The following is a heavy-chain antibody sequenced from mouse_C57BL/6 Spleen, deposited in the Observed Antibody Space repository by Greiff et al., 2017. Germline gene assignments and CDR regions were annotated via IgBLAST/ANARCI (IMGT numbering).Heavy chain of an antibody. CDR3: ERQAWDEGYFDY. J-gene: IGHJ2*01. V-gene: IGHV1-39*01. CDR2: INPNSGTT. CDR1: GYSFTDYN. D-gene: IGHD4-1*01. Sequence: VQLQQSGPELVKPGASVKISCKASGYSFTDYNMNWVKQSTGKSLEWIGVINPNSGTTSYNQKFKGKATLTVDQSSSTAYMQINSLTAEDSAVYYCERQAWDEGYFDYWGQGTTLTVSS.